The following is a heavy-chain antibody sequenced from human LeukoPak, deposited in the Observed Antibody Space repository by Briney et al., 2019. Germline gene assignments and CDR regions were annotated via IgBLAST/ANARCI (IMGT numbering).Heavy chain of an antibody. D-gene: IGHD3-10*01. J-gene: IGHJ5*02. CDR2: IYYSGST. CDR3: ARVTGGVRGVGANWFDP. Sequence: SETLSLTCTVSGGSITNSYYWGWIRQPPGKGLEWIGSIYYSGSTYYNPSLKSRVTISVDTSKNQFSLKLSSVTAADTAVYYCARVTGGVRGVGANWFDPWGQGTLVTVSS. V-gene: IGHV4-39*07. CDR1: GGSITNSYY.